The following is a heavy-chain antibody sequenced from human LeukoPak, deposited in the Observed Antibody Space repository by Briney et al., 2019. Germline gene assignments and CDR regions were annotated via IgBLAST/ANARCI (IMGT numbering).Heavy chain of an antibody. CDR2: ISSSSSYI. Sequence: PGGSLRLSCAASGFTFSSYSMNWVRQAPGKGLEWVSSISSSSSYIYYADSVKGRFTISRDNAKNSLYLQMNSLRAEDTAVYYCARGGLDYGDCPVDYWGQGTLVTVSS. J-gene: IGHJ4*02. CDR1: GFTFSSYS. CDR3: ARGGLDYGDCPVDY. D-gene: IGHD4-17*01. V-gene: IGHV3-21*01.